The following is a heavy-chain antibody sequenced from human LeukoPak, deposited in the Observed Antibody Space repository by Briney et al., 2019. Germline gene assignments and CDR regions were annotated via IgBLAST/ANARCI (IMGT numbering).Heavy chain of an antibody. CDR2: ISSTGGTT. CDR1: GFTFSSYG. Sequence: GGTLRLSCAASGFTFSSYGMSWVRQAPGKGLEWVSSISSTGGTTYYADSVKGRFTISRDNSKNTLYLQMNSLRAEDTAIYYCAKNGDRGAYCTGGTCYPYFYYYMDVWGKGTTVTI. V-gene: IGHV3-23*01. CDR3: AKNGDRGAYCTGGTCYPYFYYYMDV. D-gene: IGHD2-15*01. J-gene: IGHJ6*03.